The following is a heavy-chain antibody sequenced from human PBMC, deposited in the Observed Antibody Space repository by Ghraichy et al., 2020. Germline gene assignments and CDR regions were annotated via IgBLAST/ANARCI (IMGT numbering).Heavy chain of an antibody. CDR3: ARRGVVDTPMVRVVAYYGMDV. Sequence: GALRLSCTASGFTFSSHWMHWVRQTPGKGLMRVARITSDGKSTHYADSVKGRFTVSRDNAKKMLYLQMNSLRGDDTAVYYCARRGVVDTPMVRVVAYYGMDVWRQGTTVTVSS. D-gene: IGHD5-18*01. CDR1: GFTFSSHW. V-gene: IGHV3-74*01. J-gene: IGHJ6*02. CDR2: ITSDGKST.